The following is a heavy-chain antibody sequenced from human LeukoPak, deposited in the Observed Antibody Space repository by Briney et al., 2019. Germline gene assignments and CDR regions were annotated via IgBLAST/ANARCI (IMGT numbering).Heavy chain of an antibody. CDR1: GYTFTSYG. J-gene: IGHJ3*02. D-gene: IGHD6-19*01. CDR2: ISAYNGNT. CDR3: ARFRWLVRPNFPDAFDI. Sequence: ASVKVSCKASGYTFTSYGISWVRQAPGQGLEWMGWISAYNGNTNYAQKLQGRVTMTTDTSTSTAYMELRSLRPDDTAVYYCARFRWLVRPNFPDAFDIWGQGTMVTVSS. V-gene: IGHV1-18*01.